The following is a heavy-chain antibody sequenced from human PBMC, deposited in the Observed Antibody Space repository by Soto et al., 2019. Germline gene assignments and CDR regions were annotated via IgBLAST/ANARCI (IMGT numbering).Heavy chain of an antibody. D-gene: IGHD3-22*01. CDR1: GGSFSGYY. V-gene: IGHV4-34*01. Sequence: PSETLSLTCAVYGGSFSGYYWSWIRQPPGKGLEWIGEINHSGSTNYNPSLKSRVTISVDTSKNQFSLKLSSVTAADTAVYYCARSTGWLLLQPYDYWGQGTLVTVSS. CDR3: ARSTGWLLLQPYDY. CDR2: INHSGST. J-gene: IGHJ4*02.